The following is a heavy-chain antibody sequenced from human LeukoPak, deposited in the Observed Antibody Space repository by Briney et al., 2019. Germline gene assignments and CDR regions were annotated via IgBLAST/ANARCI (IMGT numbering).Heavy chain of an antibody. CDR1: GFTFSSYA. Sequence: GGSLRLSCAASGFTFSSYAMHWVRQAPGKGLEWVAVISYDGSNKYYADSVKGRFTISRDNSKNTLYLQMSSLRAEDTAVYYCAGVGLDVLRYFDWLLSPAFDYWGQGTLVTVSS. J-gene: IGHJ4*02. D-gene: IGHD3-9*01. CDR2: ISYDGSNK. CDR3: AGVGLDVLRYFDWLLSPAFDY. V-gene: IGHV3-30*04.